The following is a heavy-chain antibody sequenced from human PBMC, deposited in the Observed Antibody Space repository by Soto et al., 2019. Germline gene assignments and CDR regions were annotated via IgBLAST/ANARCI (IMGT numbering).Heavy chain of an antibody. D-gene: IGHD6-6*01. CDR2: ISSSSSTI. CDR1: GFTFSSYS. J-gene: IGHJ3*02. V-gene: IGHV3-48*01. CDR3: ARDLGRWRIAARRDAFDI. Sequence: GGSLILSCAASGFTFSSYSMNWVRQAPGKGLEWVSYISSSSSTIYYADSVKGRFTISRDNAKNSLYLQMNSLRAEDTAVYYCARDLGRWRIAARRDAFDIWGRGTMVTVSS.